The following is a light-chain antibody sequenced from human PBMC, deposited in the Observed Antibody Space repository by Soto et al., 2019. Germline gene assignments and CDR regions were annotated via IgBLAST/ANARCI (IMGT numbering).Light chain of an antibody. CDR3: QSYDNSLNHVV. V-gene: IGLV1-40*01. J-gene: IGLJ2*01. Sequence: QSVLTQPPSVSGAPGQRVTIPCTGSSSNIGSFYDVHWYQQLPGTVPKLLIYGDNNRPSGVPDRFSGSKSGTAASLAITGLQAEDEADYSCQSYDNSLNHVVFGGGTKVTVL. CDR1: SSNIGSFYD. CDR2: GDN.